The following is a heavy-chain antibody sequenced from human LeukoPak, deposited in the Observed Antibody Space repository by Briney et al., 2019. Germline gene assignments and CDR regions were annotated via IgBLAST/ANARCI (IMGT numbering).Heavy chain of an antibody. CDR2: IYYSGST. Sequence: SETLSLTCTVSGGSISRGGYYWRWIRQHPGKGLEWIGYIYYSGSTYYNPSLKSRVTISVDTSKNQFSLKLSSVTAADTAVYYCARVMADAVRGEFYNWFDPWGQGTLVTVSS. CDR1: GGSISRGGYY. D-gene: IGHD3-10*01. CDR3: ARVMADAVRGEFYNWFDP. V-gene: IGHV4-31*03. J-gene: IGHJ5*02.